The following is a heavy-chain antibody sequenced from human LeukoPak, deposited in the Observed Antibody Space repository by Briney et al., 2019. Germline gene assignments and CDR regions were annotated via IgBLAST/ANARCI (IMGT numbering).Heavy chain of an antibody. CDR2: ISYDGSSK. Sequence: GGSLRLSCAASGFTFSSYGMHWVRQAPGKGLEWVAVISYDGSSKYYADSVKGRFTISRDNSKNTLYLQMNSLRAEDTAVYYCAQLERRWGQGTLVTVSS. V-gene: IGHV3-30*03. D-gene: IGHD1-1*01. CDR3: AQLERR. CDR1: GFTFSSYG. J-gene: IGHJ4*02.